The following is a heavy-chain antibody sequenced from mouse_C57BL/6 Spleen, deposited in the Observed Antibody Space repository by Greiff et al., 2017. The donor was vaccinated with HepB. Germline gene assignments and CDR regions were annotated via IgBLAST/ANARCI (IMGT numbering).Heavy chain of an antibody. CDR3: ARVGDDDGFAY. D-gene: IGHD2-4*01. V-gene: IGHV1-80*01. J-gene: IGHJ3*01. CDR2: IYPVDGDT. CDR1: GYAFSSYW. Sequence: QVQLQQSGAELVQPGASVKISCKASGYAFSSYWMNWVKQGPGKGPEWIGQIYPVDGDTNYNGKFKGQATLTADKYSSTSYMQLSRLTSEDAAVYFCARVGDDDGFAYWGQGTLVTVSA.